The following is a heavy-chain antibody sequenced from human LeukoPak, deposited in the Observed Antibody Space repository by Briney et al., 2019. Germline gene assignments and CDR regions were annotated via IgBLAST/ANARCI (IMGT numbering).Heavy chain of an antibody. CDR1: GGSISSSNW. D-gene: IGHD4-17*01. V-gene: IGHV4-4*02. CDR2: IYHSGST. CDR3: ARGEYGDSEPYYYYYYYMDV. J-gene: IGHJ6*03. Sequence: SETLSLTCAVSGGSISSSNWWSWVRQPPGKGLEWIGEIYHSGSTNYNPSLKSRVTISVDKSKNQFALKLSSVTAADTAVYYCARGEYGDSEPYYYYYYYMDVWGKGTTVTVSS.